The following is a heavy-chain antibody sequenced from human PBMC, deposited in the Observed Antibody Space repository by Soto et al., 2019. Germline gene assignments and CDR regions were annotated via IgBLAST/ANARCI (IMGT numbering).Heavy chain of an antibody. CDR2: IVVGSGNT. D-gene: IGHD6-13*01. CDR3: AIGGASSSLGDYYYGMDV. Sequence: PVEVCCKASGLALSIAPVGRVRLNRGQRLEWIGWIVVGSGNTNYAQKFQERVTITRDMSTSTAYMELSSLRSEDTAVYYCAIGGASSSLGDYYYGMDVWGQGTTVTVSS. J-gene: IGHJ6*02. V-gene: IGHV1-58*01. CDR1: GLALSIAP.